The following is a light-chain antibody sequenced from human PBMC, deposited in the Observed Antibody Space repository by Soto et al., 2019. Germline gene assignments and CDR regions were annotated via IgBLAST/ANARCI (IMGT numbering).Light chain of an antibody. J-gene: IGKJ4*01. CDR2: KAS. Sequence: IQLTQSPYTLSGSVGDRVTITCRASQTISTWLAWYQQKPGKAPNLLIYKASRLETGVPSRFSGSGSGTEFTLTINFLQPDDFATYYCQQYNSYSPLPFGGGAKVDIK. CDR1: QTISTW. V-gene: IGKV1-5*03. CDR3: QQYNSYSPLP.